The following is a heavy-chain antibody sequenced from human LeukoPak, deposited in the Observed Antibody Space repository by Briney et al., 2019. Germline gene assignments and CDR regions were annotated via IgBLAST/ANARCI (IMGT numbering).Heavy chain of an antibody. CDR2: IYHSGST. Sequence: SETLSLTCAVSGGSINSGGYSWSWIRQPPGKGLEWIGYIYHSGSTCYNPSLKSRVTISVDRSKNQFSLKLSSVTAADTAVYYCASGQEVCGGDCYSAFDYWGQGTLVTVSS. D-gene: IGHD2-21*02. V-gene: IGHV4-30-2*01. CDR1: GGSINSGGYS. J-gene: IGHJ4*02. CDR3: ASGQEVCGGDCYSAFDY.